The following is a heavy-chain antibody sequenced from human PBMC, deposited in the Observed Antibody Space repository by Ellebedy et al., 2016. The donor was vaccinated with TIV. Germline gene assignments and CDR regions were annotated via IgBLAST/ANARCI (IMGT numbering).Heavy chain of an antibody. CDR1: GGSISSSSYY. Sequence: MPGGSLRLSCTVSGGSISSSSYYWGWTRQPPGKGLEWIGSIYYSGSTYYNPSLKSRVTISVDTSKNQFSLKLSSVTAADTAVYYCARVSSGWYEYFDYWGQGTPVTVSS. V-gene: IGHV4-39*01. D-gene: IGHD6-19*01. CDR2: IYYSGST. J-gene: IGHJ4*02. CDR3: ARVSSGWYEYFDY.